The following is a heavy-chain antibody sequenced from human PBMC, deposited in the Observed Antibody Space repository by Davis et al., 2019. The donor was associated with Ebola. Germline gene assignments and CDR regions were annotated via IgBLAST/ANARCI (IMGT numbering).Heavy chain of an antibody. CDR2: INPSGGST. CDR1: GYTFTSYY. D-gene: IGHD3-9*01. CDR3: ARGGEYYDILTGYLRPTNWFDP. V-gene: IGHV1-46*03. Sequence: GESLKVSCKASGYTFTSYYMHWVRQAPGQGLEWMGIINPSGGSTSYAQKFQGRVTMTRDTSTSTVYMELSSLRSEDTAVYYCARGGEYYDILTGYLRPTNWFDPWGQGTLVTVSS. J-gene: IGHJ5*02.